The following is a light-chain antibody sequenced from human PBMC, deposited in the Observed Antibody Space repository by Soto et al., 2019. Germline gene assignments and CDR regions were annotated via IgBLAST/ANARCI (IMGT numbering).Light chain of an antibody. J-gene: IGKJ1*01. CDR3: QQYGSSPWT. Sequence: EIVLTQSPGTLSLSPGERATLSCRASQSVSSSYLAWYQQKPGHAPRLLIYGASSMATGIPDRFSGSGSGTDFTLTISRREPEDFVVYYCQQYGSSPWTFGQGTKVEIK. CDR2: GAS. CDR1: QSVSSSY. V-gene: IGKV3-20*01.